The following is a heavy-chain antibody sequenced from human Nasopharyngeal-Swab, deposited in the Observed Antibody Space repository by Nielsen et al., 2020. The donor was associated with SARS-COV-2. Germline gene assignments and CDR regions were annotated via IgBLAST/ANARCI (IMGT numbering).Heavy chain of an antibody. CDR2: ISAYNGNT. CDR1: GYTFTSYG. V-gene: IGHV1-18*01. J-gene: IGHJ5*02. CDR3: ARDLAGANIAAAGWFDP. D-gene: IGHD6-13*01. Sequence: ASVKVSCKASGYTFTSYGISWVRQAPGQGLEWMGWISAYNGNTNYAQKLQGRVTMTTDTSTSTAYMELRSLRSDDTAVYYCARDLAGANIAAAGWFDPWGQGTLVTVSS.